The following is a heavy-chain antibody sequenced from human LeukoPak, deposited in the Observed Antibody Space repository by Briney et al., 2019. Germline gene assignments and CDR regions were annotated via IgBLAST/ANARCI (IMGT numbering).Heavy chain of an antibody. Sequence: PSETLSLTCTVAGDSISSSFHYWDWIRQAPGKGLEWMGSLLYTGNTWYNPSLKSRITMSVDTSKNQFSLRLSSVNAADTALYYCARRGSGNGGTYAGMDVWGQGTSVTVSS. V-gene: IGHV4-39*01. D-gene: IGHD2-15*01. J-gene: IGHJ6*02. CDR1: GDSISSSFHY. CDR3: ARRGSGNGGTYAGMDV. CDR2: LLYTGNT.